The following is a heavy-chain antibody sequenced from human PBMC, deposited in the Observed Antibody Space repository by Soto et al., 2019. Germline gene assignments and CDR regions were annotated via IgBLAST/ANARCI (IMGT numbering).Heavy chain of an antibody. CDR1: GGPMSNYH. D-gene: IGHD3-10*01. V-gene: IGHV4-59*08. CDR2: MGYNGYT. Sequence: QVQLQESGPGLVKPSETLSLTCTISGGPMSNYHCSWFRQPPGQGLEWIGYMGYNGYTRYNPSLRSRVTISLDTSKNQFSLNLSSVTAADTALYYCARQGFGELHGLVDVWGQGTTVTVSS. J-gene: IGHJ6*02. CDR3: ARQGFGELHGLVDV.